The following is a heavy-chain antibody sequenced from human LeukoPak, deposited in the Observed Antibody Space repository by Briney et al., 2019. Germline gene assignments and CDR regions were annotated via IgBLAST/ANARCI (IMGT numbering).Heavy chain of an antibody. Sequence: PGGSLRLSCAASGLTLSIYGMHWVRQAPGKGLEWVAFIRSDGSIKYYGDSVKGRFTISRDNSKNTLYLQMNSLRAEDTAVYYCARAPPTGDCFDYWGQGTLVTVSS. CDR3: ARAPPTGDCFDY. V-gene: IGHV3-30*02. D-gene: IGHD7-27*01. CDR1: GLTLSIYG. CDR2: IRSDGSIK. J-gene: IGHJ4*02.